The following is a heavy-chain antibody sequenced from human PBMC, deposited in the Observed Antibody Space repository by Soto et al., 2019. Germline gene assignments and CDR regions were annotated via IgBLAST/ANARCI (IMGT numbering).Heavy chain of an antibody. CDR3: ASPSPFDY. J-gene: IGHJ4*02. CDR1: GFTFSSYE. CDR2: ISSSDSTI. V-gene: IGHV3-48*03. Sequence: GGSLRLSCAASGFTFSSYEMNWVRQAPGKGLEWVSYISSSDSTIHYADSVKGRFTISRDNAKNSLYLQMNSLRAEDTAVYYCASPSPFDYWGQGTLVTVSS.